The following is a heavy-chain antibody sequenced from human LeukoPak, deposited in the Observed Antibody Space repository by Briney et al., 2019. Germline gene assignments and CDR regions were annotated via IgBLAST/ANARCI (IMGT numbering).Heavy chain of an antibody. V-gene: IGHV1-3*03. CDR1: GYTFTSYA. J-gene: IGHJ4*02. CDR3: ARDHVGSYPDY. Sequence: GASVKVSCKASGYTFTSYAMHWVRQAPGQRLEWMGWINAGNGNTKYSQEFQGRVTITRDTSASTAYMELSSLRSEDTAVYYCARDHVGSYPDYWGQGTLVTVSS. D-gene: IGHD1-26*01. CDR2: INAGNGNT.